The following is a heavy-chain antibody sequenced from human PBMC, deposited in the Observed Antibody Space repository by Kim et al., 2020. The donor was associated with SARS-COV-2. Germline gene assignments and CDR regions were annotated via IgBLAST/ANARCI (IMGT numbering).Heavy chain of an antibody. CDR2: ISAYNGNT. J-gene: IGHJ6*02. D-gene: IGHD3-10*01. CDR3: ARAYGSGSYYRWDHYYYGMDV. Sequence: ASVKVSCRASGYTFSTSGINWVRQAPGQGLEWLGWISAYNGNTKYAEKVQGRVTMTTETSTSAAFMELRSLRSDDTAVYYCARAYGSGSYYRWDHYYYGMDVWGQGTTVSVSS. V-gene: IGHV1-18*01. CDR1: GYTFSTSG.